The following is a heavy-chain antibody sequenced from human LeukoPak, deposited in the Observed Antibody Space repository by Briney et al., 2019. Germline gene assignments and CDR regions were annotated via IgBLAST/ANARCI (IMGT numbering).Heavy chain of an antibody. J-gene: IGHJ4*02. CDR1: GGSISSGDYY. D-gene: IGHD2-2*02. CDR3: ARRGAPGGRAYCSSTSCYKVPYYFDY. CDR2: IYYSGST. Sequence: SQTLSLTCTVSGGSISSGDYYWSWIRQPPGKGLEWIGYIYYSGSTCYNPSLKSRVTISVDTSKNQFSLKLSSVTAADTAVYYCARRGAPGGRAYCSSTSCYKVPYYFDYWGQGTLVTVSS. V-gene: IGHV4-30-4*08.